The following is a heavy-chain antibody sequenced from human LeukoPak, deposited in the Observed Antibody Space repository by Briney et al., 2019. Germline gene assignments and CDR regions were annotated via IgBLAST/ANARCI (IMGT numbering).Heavy chain of an antibody. CDR2: IIPIFGTA. D-gene: IGHD2-2*01. J-gene: IGHJ3*02. CDR1: GGTFSSYA. Sequence: GASVKVSCKASGGTFSSYAISWVRQAPGQGREWMGGIIPIFGTANYAQKFQGRVTITTDESTSTAYMELSSLRSEDTAVYYCARVKASHRQDAFDIWGQGTMVTVSS. V-gene: IGHV1-69*05. CDR3: ARVKASHRQDAFDI.